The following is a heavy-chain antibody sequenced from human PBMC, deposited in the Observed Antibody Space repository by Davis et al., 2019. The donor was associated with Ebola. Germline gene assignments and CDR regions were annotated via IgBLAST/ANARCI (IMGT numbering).Heavy chain of an antibody. J-gene: IGHJ4*02. D-gene: IGHD3-22*01. CDR1: GGSISSGDYY. Sequence: MPGGSLRLSCTVSGGSISSGDYYWNWIRQPPGKGLEWIGYIYYSGSTNYNPSLKSRVTISVDTSKNQFSLKLNSVTAADTAVYYCARAPYYFDRSGEDWGQGTLVTVSS. CDR3: ARAPYYFDRSGED. V-gene: IGHV4-61*08. CDR2: IYYSGST.